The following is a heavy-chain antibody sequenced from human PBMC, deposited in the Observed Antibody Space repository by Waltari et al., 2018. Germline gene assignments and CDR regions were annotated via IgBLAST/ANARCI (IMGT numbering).Heavy chain of an antibody. V-gene: IGHV4-59*01. Sequence: QVQLQESGPGLVKPSETLSLTCTVSGDSITSYYWSWIRQPPGKGLECIGYIYYTGSTNYNPSLKSRVTRSVDTSKNQFSLKVSSVTAADTAVYYCARTADCSGGSCLPYYYGMDVWGQGTTVTVSS. CDR3: ARTADCSGGSCLPYYYGMDV. D-gene: IGHD2-15*01. J-gene: IGHJ6*02. CDR1: GDSITSYY. CDR2: IYYTGST.